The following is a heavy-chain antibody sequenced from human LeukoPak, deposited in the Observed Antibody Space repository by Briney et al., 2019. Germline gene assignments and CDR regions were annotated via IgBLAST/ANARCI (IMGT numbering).Heavy chain of an antibody. Sequence: PSETLSLTCTVSGGSISSYYWSWIRQPARKGLEWIGEINHSGSTNYNPSLKSRVTISVDTSKNQFSLKLSSVTAADTAVYYCARGNWFDPWGQGTLVTVSS. J-gene: IGHJ5*02. CDR3: ARGNWFDP. CDR2: INHSGST. V-gene: IGHV4-34*01. CDR1: GGSISSYY.